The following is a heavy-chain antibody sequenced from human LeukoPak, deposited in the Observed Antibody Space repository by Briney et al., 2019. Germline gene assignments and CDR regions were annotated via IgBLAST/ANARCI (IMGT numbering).Heavy chain of an antibody. CDR3: VRWDVVRGIGYFDY. V-gene: IGHV3-11*03. D-gene: IGHD3-10*01. CDR2: ISGTRTNT. J-gene: IGHJ4*02. Sequence: GGSLRLSCAASGFTFSDYYMSWIRQAPGKGLEWLSYISGTRTNTNYADSVKGRFTISRDNAKNSLYLQMNSLRAEDMAVYYCVRWDVVRGIGYFDYWGQGTLVTVSS. CDR1: GFTFSDYY.